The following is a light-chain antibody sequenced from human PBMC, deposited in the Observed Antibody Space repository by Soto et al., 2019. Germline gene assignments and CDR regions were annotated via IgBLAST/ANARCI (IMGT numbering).Light chain of an antibody. CDR2: DDN. CDR3: GTWDSSLSAVI. J-gene: IGLJ2*01. V-gene: IGLV1-51*01. Sequence: QSVLTQPPSVSAAPGQKVTISCSGSSSNIGDNYVSWYQQLTTTAPKLLIYDDNKRPSGIPDRFSGSKSGTSATLGITGLQTGDEADYYCGTWDSSLSAVIFGGGTKVTVL. CDR1: SSNIGDNY.